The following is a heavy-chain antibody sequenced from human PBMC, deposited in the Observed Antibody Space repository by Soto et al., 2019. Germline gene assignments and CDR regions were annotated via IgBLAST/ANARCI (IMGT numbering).Heavy chain of an antibody. J-gene: IGHJ4*02. Sequence: QVQLVQSGAEVKKPGASVKVSCKASGYIFIHYYIHWVRQAPGQGLEWMAIINPNGGSTNYAQKFQGRVTVRSDTYASTVSMELNSLGSDDTAGYFCARSLLQGDFWGQGTLVTVSS. CDR1: GYIFIHYY. V-gene: IGHV1-46*01. CDR3: ARSLLQGDF. CDR2: INPNGGST. D-gene: IGHD2-21*01.